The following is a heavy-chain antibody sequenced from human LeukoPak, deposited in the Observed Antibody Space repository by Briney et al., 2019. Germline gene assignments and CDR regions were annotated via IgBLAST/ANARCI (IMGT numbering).Heavy chain of an antibody. J-gene: IGHJ3*02. D-gene: IGHD6-6*01. CDR2: ISWDGGNT. CDR3: AKGLGAARGTNAFDI. Sequence: PGGSLRLSCAASGFTFDDFAMHWVRQAPGKGLEWVSLISWDGGNTYYADSVKGRFTISRDNSKNSLYLQMNSLRAEDTALYYCAKGLGAARGTNAFDIWGQGTMFTVSS. CDR1: GFTFDDFA. V-gene: IGHV3-43D*03.